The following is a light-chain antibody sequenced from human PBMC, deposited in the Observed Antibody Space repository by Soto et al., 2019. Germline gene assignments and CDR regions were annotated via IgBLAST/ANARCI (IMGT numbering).Light chain of an antibody. V-gene: IGLV2-14*01. Sequence: SALTQPASVSGSPGQSITISCTGTSSDVGGYNYVSWYQQHPGKAPKLMIYEVSNRPSGVSNRFSGSKSGNTASLTISGVRAEDEADYYCSSYTSSSTGVFGGGTKLTVL. CDR3: SSYTSSSTGV. CDR1: SSDVGGYNY. CDR2: EVS. J-gene: IGLJ2*01.